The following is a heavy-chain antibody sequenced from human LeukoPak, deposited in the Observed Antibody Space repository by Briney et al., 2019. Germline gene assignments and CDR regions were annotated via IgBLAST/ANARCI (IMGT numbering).Heavy chain of an antibody. J-gene: IGHJ6*02. V-gene: IGHV1-18*01. CDR3: ARYIVVVVAATPASDYYYGMDV. CDR2: ISAYNGKT. Sequence: ASVKVSCKASGYTFTSYGISWVRQAPGQGLEWMGWISAYNGKTNYAQKLQGRVTMTTDTSTSTAYMELRSLRSDDTAVYYCARYIVVVVAATPASDYYYGMDVWGQGTTVTVSS. D-gene: IGHD2-15*01. CDR1: GYTFTSYG.